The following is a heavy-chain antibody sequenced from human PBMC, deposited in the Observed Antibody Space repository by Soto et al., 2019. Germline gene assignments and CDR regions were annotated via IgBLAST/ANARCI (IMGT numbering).Heavy chain of an antibody. Sequence: EVPLVESGGALIQPGGSLILSCAASGFTVSNNYISWVRQAPGKGLEWVSLMYSGGSTHYANSVKGRFTISRDGSKNTVYLQMKSLRAGDTAVYYCTQLGAFDVWGQGTMVTVSS. CDR3: TQLGAFDV. J-gene: IGHJ3*01. CDR1: GFTVSNNY. D-gene: IGHD3-16*01. CDR2: MYSGGST. V-gene: IGHV3-53*01.